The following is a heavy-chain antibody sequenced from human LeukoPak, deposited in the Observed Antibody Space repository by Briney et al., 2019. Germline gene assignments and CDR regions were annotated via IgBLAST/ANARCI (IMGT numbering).Heavy chain of an antibody. CDR1: GGSFSGYY. Sequence: SETLSLTCAVYGGSFSGYYWSWIRQPPGKGLEWIGEINHSGGTNYNPSLKSRVTISVATSKNQFSLKLSSVTAADTAVYYCARGRPWFDPWGQGTLVTVSS. J-gene: IGHJ5*02. CDR3: ARGRPWFDP. CDR2: INHSGGT. V-gene: IGHV4-34*01.